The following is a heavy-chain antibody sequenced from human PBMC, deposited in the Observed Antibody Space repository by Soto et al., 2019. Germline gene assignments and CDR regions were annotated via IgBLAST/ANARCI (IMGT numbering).Heavy chain of an antibody. D-gene: IGHD3-3*01. CDR2: LSNTGSA. CDR3: PKHSDCWSGPANP. J-gene: IGHJ5*02. V-gene: IGHV4-4*07. CDR1: SGSLTTYH. Sequence: PXQSMSLTCTVSSGSLTTYHCSGIRQFSGKELEWVGRLSNTGSATYNPSLGSRVTMSVDKSKNQVFLSLKSVTAATTPGYYWPKHSDCWSGPANPWGQATLVTVSS.